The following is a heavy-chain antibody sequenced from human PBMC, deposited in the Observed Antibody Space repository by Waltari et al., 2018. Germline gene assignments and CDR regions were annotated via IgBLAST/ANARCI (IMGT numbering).Heavy chain of an antibody. CDR2: ITSSSSYI. J-gene: IGHJ4*02. CDR3: ARDPLHYYGSGSLYYFDY. Sequence: EVQLVESGGGLVKPGGSLRLSCAASGFNFSSYRMNWVRQAPGKGLEWVSCITSSSSYIYYTDSVKGRFTISRDNAKNSLYLQMNSLRAEDTAVYYCARDPLHYYGSGSLYYFDYWGQGTLVTVSS. D-gene: IGHD3-10*01. CDR1: GFNFSSYR. V-gene: IGHV3-21*01.